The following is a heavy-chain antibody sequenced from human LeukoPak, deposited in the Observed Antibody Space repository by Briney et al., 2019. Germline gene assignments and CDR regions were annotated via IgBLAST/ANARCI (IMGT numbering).Heavy chain of an antibody. CDR1: GFTVSSNY. CDR3: AREGVYASSGD. Sequence: GGSLRLSCATSGFTVSSNYMSWVRQAPGKGLEGGSIIYSGGSTFYADSVKGRFTISRDNSKNTLYLQMNSLRAEDTAVYYCAREGVYASSGDWGQGTLVTVSS. D-gene: IGHD3-22*01. CDR2: IYSGGST. V-gene: IGHV3-53*01. J-gene: IGHJ4*02.